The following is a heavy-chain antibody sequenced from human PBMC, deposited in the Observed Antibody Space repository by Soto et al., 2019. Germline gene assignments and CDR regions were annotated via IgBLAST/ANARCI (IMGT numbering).Heavy chain of an antibody. CDR1: GGSISSGGYY. CDR2: VYNSGST. D-gene: IGHD3-22*01. CDR3: ARVRQTDYDTSAHSLDY. Sequence: PSETLSLTCTVSGGSISSGGYYWSWIRQHPGKGLEWIGYVYNSGSTYNNPSLKSRVTISVDTSKNQFSLKLNSVTAADTAVYYCARVRQTDYDTSAHSLDYWGQGTLVPVSS. V-gene: IGHV4-31*03. J-gene: IGHJ4*02.